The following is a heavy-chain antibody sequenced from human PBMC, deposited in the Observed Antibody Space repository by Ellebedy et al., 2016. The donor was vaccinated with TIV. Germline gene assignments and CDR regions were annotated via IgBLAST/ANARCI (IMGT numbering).Heavy chain of an antibody. Sequence: MPSETLSLTCTVSSGSVSSFYWTWFRQPPGKGLEWIGYIYSSGRTDYKHSLKSRMAISVDTSRNQISLKLSSVTAADTAVYYCSAAYGRVTPAYWGQGTLVTVSS. D-gene: IGHD4-17*01. J-gene: IGHJ4*02. CDR1: SGSVSSFY. CDR2: IYSSGRT. V-gene: IGHV4-59*02. CDR3: SAAYGRVTPAY.